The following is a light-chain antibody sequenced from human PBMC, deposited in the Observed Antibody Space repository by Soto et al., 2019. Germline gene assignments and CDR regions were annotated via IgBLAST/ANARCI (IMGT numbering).Light chain of an antibody. CDR3: QPYGSSPWA. J-gene: IGKJ1*01. Sequence: EIVLTQSPGTLSLSPGERATLSCRASQSVSSSYLAWYQQKPGQAPRLLIYGASSRATGIPDRFSGSESGTDFTLTINRLEPEDFAVYYCQPYGSSPWAFGQGP. V-gene: IGKV3-20*01. CDR1: QSVSSSY. CDR2: GAS.